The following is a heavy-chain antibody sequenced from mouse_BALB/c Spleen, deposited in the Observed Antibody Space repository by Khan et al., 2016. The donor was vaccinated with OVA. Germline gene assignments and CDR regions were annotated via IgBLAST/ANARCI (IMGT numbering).Heavy chain of an antibody. CDR1: GYTFTDFA. CDR3: ARGSGNSRFAY. CDR2: ISTNYGVA. D-gene: IGHD1-3*01. J-gene: IGHJ3*01. V-gene: IGHV1S137*01. Sequence: QVQLQQSGAELVRPGVSVKLSCKGSGYTFTDFAMHWVKQSHAKSLEWIGVISTNYGVATYTQKFRGKATMTVAKSSSTAYMELARLTSDDSAIYYCARGSGNSRFAYWGQGTLVTVSA.